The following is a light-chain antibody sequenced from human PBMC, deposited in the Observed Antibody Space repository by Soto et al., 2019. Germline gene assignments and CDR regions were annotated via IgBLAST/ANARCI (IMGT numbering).Light chain of an antibody. CDR2: DAS. Sequence: EIVLTQSPATLSLSPGERATLSCKASQSVSSYLAWYQQKPGQAPRLLIYDASNRATGIPARFSGSGSGTDFTPTISSLEPEDFAFFYCQQRSNWPRTFGGGTKVDIK. CDR1: QSVSSY. J-gene: IGKJ4*01. V-gene: IGKV3-11*01. CDR3: QQRSNWPRT.